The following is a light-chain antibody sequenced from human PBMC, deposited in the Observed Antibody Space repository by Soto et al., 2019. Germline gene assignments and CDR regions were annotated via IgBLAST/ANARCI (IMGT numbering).Light chain of an antibody. J-gene: IGLJ3*02. CDR1: SSDVGGYNF. CDR3: CSHSSSITWM. V-gene: IGLV2-14*03. CDR2: EVT. Sequence: QSVLTQTASVSGSPGQSITISCTGTSSDVGGYNFVSWYQQHPGKAPKLIIHEVTNRPSGVSGRFSGSKSGNTAFLTISGLQPEDEAVYYCCSHSSSITWMFGGGTKLTVL.